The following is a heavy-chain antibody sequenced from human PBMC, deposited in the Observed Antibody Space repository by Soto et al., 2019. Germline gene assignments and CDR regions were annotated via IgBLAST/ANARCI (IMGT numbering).Heavy chain of an antibody. D-gene: IGHD5-18*01. Sequence: SXTLSLTVAVYGGSFSGYYWSWIRQPPGKGLELIGEINHSGSTNYNPSLKSRVTISVDKSKNQFSLKLSSVTAADTAVYYCARSGGYVVDWGQGTLVTVSS. CDR1: GGSFSGYY. J-gene: IGHJ4*02. CDR3: ARSGGYVVD. CDR2: INHSGST. V-gene: IGHV4-34*01.